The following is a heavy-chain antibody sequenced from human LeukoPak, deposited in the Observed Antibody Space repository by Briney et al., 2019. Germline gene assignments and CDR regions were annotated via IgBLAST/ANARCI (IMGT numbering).Heavy chain of an antibody. CDR2: IAGSDGFT. J-gene: IGHJ4*02. CDR3: VRSLDY. CDR1: GFPFSSYA. Sequence: GGSLRLSCAASGFPFSSYAMNWVRQAPGKGLEWVSVIAGSDGFTQYADSVKGRFTISRDNSKNTVYPQMNRLRVEDTALYYCVRSLDYWGQGTLVTVSS. V-gene: IGHV3-23*01.